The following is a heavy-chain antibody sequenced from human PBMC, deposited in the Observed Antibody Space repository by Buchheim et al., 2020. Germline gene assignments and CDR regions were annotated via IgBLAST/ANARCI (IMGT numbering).Heavy chain of an antibody. CDR3: ARATRAPTGKRGFDS. V-gene: IGHV4-34*01. CDR1: GGSFSGYY. J-gene: IGHJ4*02. D-gene: IGHD6-13*01. CDR2: INHRGSP. Sequence: QVQLQQWGAGLLKPSETLSLTCAVYGGSFSGYYWSWIRQPPGKGLEWIGEINHRGSPNYNPSLKSRVTISIYTSQRQFSLKLSSVTAADTAVYYCARATRAPTGKRGFDSWGQGTL.